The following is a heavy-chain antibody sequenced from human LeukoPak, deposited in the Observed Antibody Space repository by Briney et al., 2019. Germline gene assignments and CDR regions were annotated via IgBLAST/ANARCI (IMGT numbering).Heavy chain of an antibody. CDR2: ISWDGGST. Sequence: PGRSLRLSCAASGFTFDDYNIHWVRQAPGKGLEWVSLISWDGGSTYYADSVKGRFTISRDKSKNPLHLQMNNLTTEDTALYYCAKDALGRAVAGTGYYYYMDVWGKGTTVTVSS. J-gene: IGHJ6*03. D-gene: IGHD6-19*01. CDR1: GFTFDDYN. V-gene: IGHV3-43*01. CDR3: AKDALGRAVAGTGYYYYMDV.